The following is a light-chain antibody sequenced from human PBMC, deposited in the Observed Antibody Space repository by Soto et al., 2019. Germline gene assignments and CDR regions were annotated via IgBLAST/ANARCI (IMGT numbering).Light chain of an antibody. CDR1: QSVSSSY. CDR2: GVS. V-gene: IGKV3-20*01. J-gene: IGKJ1*01. CDR3: QQYGNSPQT. Sequence: EIVLTQSPGTLSLSPGERATLSCRASQSVSSSYLAWYQQKPGQAPRLLIYGVSSRATGIPDRFSGRGSGTDFTLTISRLEPEDFAVYYCQQYGNSPQTFGQGTKVEIK.